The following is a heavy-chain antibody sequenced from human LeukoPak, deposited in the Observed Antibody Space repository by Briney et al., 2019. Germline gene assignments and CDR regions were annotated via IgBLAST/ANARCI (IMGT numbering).Heavy chain of an antibody. CDR2: ISWNSGSI. CDR1: GFTFSSYA. CDR3: ARVRGSGWYAADVDY. D-gene: IGHD6-19*01. J-gene: IGHJ4*02. Sequence: GGSLRLSCAASGFTFSSYAMSWVRQAPGKGLEWVSGISWNSGSIGYADSVKGRFTISRDNAKNSLYLQMNSLRAEDTAVYYCARVRGSGWYAADVDYWGQGTLVTVSS. V-gene: IGHV3-9*01.